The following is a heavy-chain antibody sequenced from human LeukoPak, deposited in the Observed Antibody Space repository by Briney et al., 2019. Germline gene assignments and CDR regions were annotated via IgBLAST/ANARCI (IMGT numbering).Heavy chain of an antibody. D-gene: IGHD1-26*01. J-gene: IGHJ4*02. V-gene: IGHV4-59*01. CDR3: ARASIVGATYYFDY. CDR2: IHYSGST. Sequence: SETLSLTCTVSGGSIGTYYWSWIRQPPGKGLEWIGYIHYSGSTNYNPSLKSRVTISVDTSKNQFSLKLISVTAADTAVYYCARASIVGATYYFDYWGQGTLVIVSS. CDR1: GGSIGTYY.